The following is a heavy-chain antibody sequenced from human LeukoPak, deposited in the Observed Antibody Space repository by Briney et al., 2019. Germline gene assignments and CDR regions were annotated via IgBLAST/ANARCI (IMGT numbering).Heavy chain of an antibody. CDR1: GGTFSSYA. D-gene: IGHD2-2*01. CDR3: ARDPPHPCSSTSCFGDY. J-gene: IGHJ4*02. CDR2: MNPNSGNT. Sequence: ASVKVSCKASGGTFSSYAISWVRQAPGQGLEWMGWMNPNSGNTGYAQKFQGRVTMTRNTSISTAYMELSSLRSEDTAVYYCARDPPHPCSSTSCFGDYWGQGTLVTVSS. V-gene: IGHV1-8*02.